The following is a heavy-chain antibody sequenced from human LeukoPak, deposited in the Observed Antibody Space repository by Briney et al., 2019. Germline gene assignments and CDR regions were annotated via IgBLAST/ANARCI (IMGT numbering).Heavy chain of an antibody. CDR3: GTSMVRGALFDY. Sequence: SETLSLTCTVSGGSISSSSYYWGWIPQPPGKGLEWIGSIYYSGSTYYNPSLKSRVTISVDTSKNQFSLKLSSVTAADTAVYYCGTSMVRGALFDYWGQGTLVTVSS. J-gene: IGHJ4*02. CDR1: GGSISSSSYY. CDR2: IYYSGST. V-gene: IGHV4-39*01. D-gene: IGHD3-10*01.